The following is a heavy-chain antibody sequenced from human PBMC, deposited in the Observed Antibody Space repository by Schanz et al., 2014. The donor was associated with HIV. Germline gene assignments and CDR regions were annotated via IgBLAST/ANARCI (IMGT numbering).Heavy chain of an antibody. CDR2: ISGSSIT. V-gene: IGHV3-NL1*01. D-gene: IGHD2-15*01. CDR1: GFTFSSNG. Sequence: QVQLVESGGGVVQPGRSLRLSCSASGFTFSSNGMHWVRQAPGKGLEWVSAISGSSITYSADSVKGRFTISRDNSKNTLYLQMNSLRAEDTAVYYCALSRPSGYGGSWYFDLWGRGTLVAVSS. J-gene: IGHJ2*01. CDR3: ALSRPSGYGGSWYFDL.